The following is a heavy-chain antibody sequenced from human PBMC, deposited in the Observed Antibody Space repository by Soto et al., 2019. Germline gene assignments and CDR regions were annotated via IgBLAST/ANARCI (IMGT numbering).Heavy chain of an antibody. CDR2: ISYDGSNK. Sequence: QVQLVESGGGVVQPGRSLRLSCAASGFTFSSYGMHWVRQAPGKGLKWVAVISYDGSNKYYADSVKGRFTISRDNSKNTLYLQMNSLRAEDTAVYYCAKDDTGAFDIWGQGTMVTVSS. V-gene: IGHV3-30*18. CDR3: AKDDTGAFDI. CDR1: GFTFSSYG. J-gene: IGHJ3*02.